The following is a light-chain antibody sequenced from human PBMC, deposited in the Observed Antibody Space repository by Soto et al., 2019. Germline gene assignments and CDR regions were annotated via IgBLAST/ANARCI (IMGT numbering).Light chain of an antibody. CDR1: QSVSNSF. V-gene: IGKV3-20*01. J-gene: IGKJ2*01. CDR3: QQYGSSPPYT. CDR2: GSS. Sequence: EVMMTQSPGTLSLSPGERATLSCRASQSVSNSFLAWYQQQPGQSPKLLIFGSSYRATVIPDRFSGSGSGTDFPLTISSLEREDFALYYCQQYGSSPPYTFGQGTNLEIK.